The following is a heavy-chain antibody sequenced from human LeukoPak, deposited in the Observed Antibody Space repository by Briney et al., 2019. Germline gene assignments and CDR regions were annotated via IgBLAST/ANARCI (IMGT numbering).Heavy chain of an antibody. CDR2: VDGGGGGT. CDR1: GFTLSSYA. Sequence: GGSLRLSCAASGFTLSSYAMTWVRQAPGRGLEWVSSVDGGGGGTYYADSVKGRFTISRDNSKDTLYLQMNGLRAEDTAVYFCAKASSITMIVVVSLYFQHWGQGTLVTVSS. CDR3: AKASSITMIVVVSLYFQH. V-gene: IGHV3-23*01. D-gene: IGHD3-22*01. J-gene: IGHJ1*01.